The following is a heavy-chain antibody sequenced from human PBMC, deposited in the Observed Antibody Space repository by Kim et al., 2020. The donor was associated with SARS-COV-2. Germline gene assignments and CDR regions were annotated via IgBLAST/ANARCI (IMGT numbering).Heavy chain of an antibody. Sequence: GGSLRLSCAASGFTFDDYAMHWVRQAPGKGLEWVSGISWNSGSIGYADSVKGRFTISRDNAKNSLYLQMNSLRAEDTALYYCAKGRGGATAFDYWGQGTL. D-gene: IGHD1-26*01. V-gene: IGHV3-9*01. CDR2: ISWNSGSI. J-gene: IGHJ4*02. CDR1: GFTFDDYA. CDR3: AKGRGGATAFDY.